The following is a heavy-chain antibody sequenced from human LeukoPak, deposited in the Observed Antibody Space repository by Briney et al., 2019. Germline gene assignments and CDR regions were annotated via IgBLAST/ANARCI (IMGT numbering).Heavy chain of an antibody. CDR2: FDPEDGET. CDR1: GYTLTELS. CDR3: ARGPYSSSY. D-gene: IGHD6-6*01. J-gene: IGHJ4*02. V-gene: IGHV1-24*01. Sequence: ASVKVSCKVSGYTLTELSMHWVRQAPGKGLEWMGGFDPEDGETIYAQKFQGRVTITRNTSISTAYMELSSLRSEDTAVYYCARGPYSSSYWGQGTLVTVSS.